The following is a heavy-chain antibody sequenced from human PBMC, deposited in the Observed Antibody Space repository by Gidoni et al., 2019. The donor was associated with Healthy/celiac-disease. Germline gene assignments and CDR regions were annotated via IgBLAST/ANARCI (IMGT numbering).Heavy chain of an antibody. V-gene: IGHV3-21*01. CDR1: GFTFSSYS. CDR3: ARDGEQQLVQGGSYGMDV. CDR2: NSSSSSYI. D-gene: IGHD6-13*01. J-gene: IGHJ6*02. Sequence: EVQLVESGGGLVKPGGSLRLSCAASGFTFSSYSMNWVRQAPGKGLEWVSSNSSSSSYIYYADSVKGRFTISRDNAKNSLYLQMNSLRAEDTAVYYCARDGEQQLVQGGSYGMDVWGQGTTVTVSS.